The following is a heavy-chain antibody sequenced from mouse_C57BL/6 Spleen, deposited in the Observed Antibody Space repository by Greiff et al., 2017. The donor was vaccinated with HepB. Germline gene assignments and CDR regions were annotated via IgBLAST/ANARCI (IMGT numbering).Heavy chain of an antibody. CDR2: ISDGGSYT. CDR1: GFTFSSYA. V-gene: IGHV5-4*01. CDR3: ARTLALFDY. J-gene: IGHJ2*01. Sequence: EVQRVESGGGLVKPGGSLKLSCAASGFTFSSYAMSWVRQTPEKRLEWVATISDGGSYTYYPDNVKGRFTISRDNAKNNLYLQMSHLKSEDTAMYYCARTLALFDYWGQGTTLTVSS. D-gene: IGHD1-2*01.